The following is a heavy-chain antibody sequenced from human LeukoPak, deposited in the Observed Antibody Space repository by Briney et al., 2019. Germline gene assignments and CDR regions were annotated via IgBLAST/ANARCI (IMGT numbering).Heavy chain of an antibody. V-gene: IGHV3-33*01. Sequence: GGSLRLSCAASGLTFSIYGKHGVRQAPGKGLEGVAVIWYDGGNKYYADSVKGRYTISRDNSKNTLYLQMNSLRAEDTAVYYCATDGDNRDRYFELWGRGTLVTVSS. J-gene: IGHJ2*01. CDR3: ATDGDNRDRYFEL. D-gene: IGHD4-23*01. CDR1: GLTFSIYG. CDR2: IWYDGGNK.